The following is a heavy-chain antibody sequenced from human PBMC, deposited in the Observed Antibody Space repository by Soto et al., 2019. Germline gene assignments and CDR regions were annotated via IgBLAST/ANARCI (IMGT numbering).Heavy chain of an antibody. CDR1: GYTFTSYD. CDR2: MNPNSGNT. V-gene: IGHV1-8*01. J-gene: IGHJ2*01. D-gene: IGHD6-13*01. Sequence: QVQLVQSGAEVKKPGASVKVSCKASGYTFTSYDINWVRQATGQGLEWMGWMNPNSGNTGYAQKFQGRVTMTRTTSISTAYMELSSLGSEDTAVYYCARRGIAAAGYYYYYYFDLWGRGTLVTVSS. CDR3: ARRGIAAAGYYYYYYFDL.